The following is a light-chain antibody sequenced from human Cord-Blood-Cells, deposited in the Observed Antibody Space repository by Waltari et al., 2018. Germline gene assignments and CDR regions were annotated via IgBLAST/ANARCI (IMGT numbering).Light chain of an antibody. CDR2: KDS. Sequence: SYELTQPPSVSVSPGQTARITCSGDALPKQYAYWYQQKPGQAPVLVIYKDSERPSGIPERFSGSSSGTIVTLTISGVQAEDEADYYCQSADSSGTYPYVFGTGTKVTVL. J-gene: IGLJ1*01. CDR1: ALPKQY. CDR3: QSADSSGTYPYV. V-gene: IGLV3-25*03.